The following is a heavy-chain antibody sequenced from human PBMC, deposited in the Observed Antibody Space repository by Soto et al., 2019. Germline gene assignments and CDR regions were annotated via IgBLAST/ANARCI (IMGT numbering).Heavy chain of an antibody. V-gene: IGHV3-9*01. Sequence: EVQLVESGGGLVQPGRSLRLSCAASGFTFDDYAMHWVRQAPGKGLEWVSGISWNSGSIGYADSVKGRFTISRDNAKNSLYLQMNSRRAEDTALYYCAKDKTLSGWYAFDYWAQGTLVTVSS. CDR1: GFTFDDYA. CDR2: ISWNSGSI. J-gene: IGHJ4*02. CDR3: AKDKTLSGWYAFDY. D-gene: IGHD6-19*01.